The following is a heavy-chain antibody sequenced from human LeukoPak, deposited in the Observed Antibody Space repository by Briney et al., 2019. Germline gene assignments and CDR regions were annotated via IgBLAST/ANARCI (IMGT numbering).Heavy chain of an antibody. V-gene: IGHV4-4*07. D-gene: IGHD6-6*01. CDR2: IYTSGST. Sequence: SETLSLTCTVSGGSISSYYWSWIRQPAWKGLEWIGRIYTSGSTNYNPSLKSRVTMSVDTSKNQFSLKLSSVTAADTAVYYCARVVSYSSSPAYFDYWGQGTLVTVSS. CDR1: GGSISSYY. J-gene: IGHJ4*02. CDR3: ARVVSYSSSPAYFDY.